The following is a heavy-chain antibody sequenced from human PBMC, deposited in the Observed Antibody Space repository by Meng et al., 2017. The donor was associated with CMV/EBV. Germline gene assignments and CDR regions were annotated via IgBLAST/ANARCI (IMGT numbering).Heavy chain of an antibody. D-gene: IGHD6-13*01. Sequence: QTTLKYSCPPLVKPTQTLTLTCTFSGFSLSTSGVGVGWIRQPPGKALEWLALIYWDDDKRYSPSLKSRLTITKDTSKNQVVLTMTNMDPVDTATYYCARIAAAGRFDYWGQGTLVTVAS. J-gene: IGHJ4*02. CDR1: GFSLSTSGVG. CDR3: ARIAAAGRFDY. V-gene: IGHV2-5*02. CDR2: IYWDDDK.